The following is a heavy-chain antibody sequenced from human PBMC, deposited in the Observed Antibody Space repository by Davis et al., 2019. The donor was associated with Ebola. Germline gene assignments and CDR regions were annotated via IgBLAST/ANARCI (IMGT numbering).Heavy chain of an antibody. CDR2: MNPNSGNT. D-gene: IGHD6-19*01. J-gene: IGHJ6*04. Sequence: ASVKVSCKASGYTFTSYGISWVRQATGQGLEWMGWMNPNSGNTGYAQKFQGRVTMTRNTSISTAYMELSSLRSEDPAVYYCAKGGSGWPSDYSYGLGVWGKGTTVTVSS. V-gene: IGHV1-8*02. CDR3: AKGGSGWPSDYSYGLGV. CDR1: GYTFTSYG.